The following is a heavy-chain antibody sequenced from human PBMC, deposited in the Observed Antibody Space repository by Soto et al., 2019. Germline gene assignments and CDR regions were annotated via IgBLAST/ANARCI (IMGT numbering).Heavy chain of an antibody. CDR1: GYSFTSYW. CDR3: ARGDCSSTSCYAGEGSRDYYYGMDV. Sequence: GESLKISCKGSGYSFTSYWIGWVRQMPGKGLEWMGIIYPGDSDTRYSPSFQGQVTISADKSISTAYLQWSSLKASDTAMYYCARGDCSSTSCYAGEGSRDYYYGMDVWGQGTTVTVSS. D-gene: IGHD2-2*01. CDR2: IYPGDSDT. V-gene: IGHV5-51*01. J-gene: IGHJ6*02.